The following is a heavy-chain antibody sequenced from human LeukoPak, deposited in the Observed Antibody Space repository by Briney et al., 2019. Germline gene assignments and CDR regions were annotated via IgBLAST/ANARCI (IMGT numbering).Heavy chain of an antibody. CDR3: AKKTPTIFGPNVGYYYYYMDV. CDR1: GFTFDDYA. Sequence: GGSLRLSCAASGFTFDDYAMHWVRQAPGKGLEWVSGISWNSGSIGYADSVKGRFTISRDNSKNTLYLQMNSLRAEDTAVYYCAKKTPTIFGPNVGYYYYYMDVWGKGTTVTVSS. D-gene: IGHD3-3*01. V-gene: IGHV3-9*01. CDR2: ISWNSGSI. J-gene: IGHJ6*03.